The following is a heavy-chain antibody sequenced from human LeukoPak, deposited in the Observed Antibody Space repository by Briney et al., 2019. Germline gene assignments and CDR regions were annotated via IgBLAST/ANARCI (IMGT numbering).Heavy chain of an antibody. CDR2: IHFTGST. Sequence: SETLSLTCTVSGGSISTYYWSWIRQPPGKGLEWSGFIHFTGSTDYNPSLKSRATVSVDMSKHQLSLILNSLTAADTAVYYCAREWSAFDHWGQGILVTVSS. CDR3: AREWSAFDH. J-gene: IGHJ4*02. V-gene: IGHV4-59*01. D-gene: IGHD2-15*01. CDR1: GGSISTYY.